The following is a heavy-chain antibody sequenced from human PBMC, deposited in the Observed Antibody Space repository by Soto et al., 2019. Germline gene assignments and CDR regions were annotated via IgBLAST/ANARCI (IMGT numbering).Heavy chain of an antibody. CDR1: GGSFSGYY. CDR2: INHSGST. J-gene: IGHJ4*02. CDR3: ARARTTSGYLTSFRFDY. V-gene: IGHV4-34*01. D-gene: IGHD3-22*01. Sequence: PSETLSLTCAVYGGSFSGYYWSWIRQPPGKGLEWIGEINHSGSTNYNPSLKSRVTISVDTSKNQFSLKLSSVTAADTAVYYCARARTTSGYLTSFRFDYWGQGTLVTVSS.